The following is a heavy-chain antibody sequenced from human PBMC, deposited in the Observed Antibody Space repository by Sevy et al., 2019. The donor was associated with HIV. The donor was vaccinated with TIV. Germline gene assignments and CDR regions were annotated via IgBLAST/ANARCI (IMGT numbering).Heavy chain of an antibody. CDR2: ISYDGSNK. Sequence: GGSLRLSCAASGFTFSSYAMHWVRQAPGKGLEWVAVISYDGSNKYYADSVKGRFTISRNNSKNTLYLQMNSLRAEDTAAYYCARDDIVVVVAATLHYYYGMDVWGQGTTVTVSS. V-gene: IGHV3-30-3*01. CDR1: GFTFSSYA. D-gene: IGHD2-15*01. CDR3: ARDDIVVVVAATLHYYYGMDV. J-gene: IGHJ6*02.